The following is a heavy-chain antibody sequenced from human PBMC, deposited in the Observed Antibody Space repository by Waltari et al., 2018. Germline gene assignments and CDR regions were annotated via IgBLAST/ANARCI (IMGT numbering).Heavy chain of an antibody. D-gene: IGHD1-1*01. J-gene: IGHJ4*02. CDR1: GFTLSSYA. Sequence: QVQLVESGGGAVQPGRSLSLSCAATGFTLSSYARHWVRQAPGKGLEWVAVISYNGNDKYYTDSVKGRFTISRDNSKNTLYLQMNSLRPEDTAVYYCAKVPGTSQLYYLDNWGQGTLVTVSS. CDR2: ISYNGNDK. V-gene: IGHV3-30*18. CDR3: AKVPGTSQLYYLDN.